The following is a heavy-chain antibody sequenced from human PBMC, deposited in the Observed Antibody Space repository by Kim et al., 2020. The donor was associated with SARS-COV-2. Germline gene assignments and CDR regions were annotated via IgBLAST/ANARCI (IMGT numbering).Heavy chain of an antibody. Sequence: TYYAESGKGRGTLSSDKSKNMLYLHMNSLRVEDTAVYYCAKGVVNSGFDYWGQGTQVTVSS. V-gene: IGHV3-23*01. CDR2: T. D-gene: IGHD1-26*01. J-gene: IGHJ4*02. CDR3: AKGVVNSGFDY.